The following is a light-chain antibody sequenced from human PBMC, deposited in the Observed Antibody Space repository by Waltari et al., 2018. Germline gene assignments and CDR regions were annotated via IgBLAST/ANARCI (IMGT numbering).Light chain of an antibody. CDR2: DAS. J-gene: IGKJ2*01. CDR1: QSVSSY. CDR3: QQRSNWPRNT. Sequence: EIVLTQSPATLSLSPGKRATLSCRASQSVSSYLAWYQQKPGQAPRLLIYDASNRATGIPARFSGSGSGTDFTLTISSLEPEDFAVYYCQQRSNWPRNTFGQGTKLEIK. V-gene: IGKV3-11*01.